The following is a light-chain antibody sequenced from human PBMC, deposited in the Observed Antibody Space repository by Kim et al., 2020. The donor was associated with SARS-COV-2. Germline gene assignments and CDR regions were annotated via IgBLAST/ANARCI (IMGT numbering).Light chain of an antibody. CDR2: EDS. CDR3: YSTDSSHRGV. CDR1: VLPKKY. Sequence: VSQGQTARITCSGDVLPKKYAYWYQQRSGQAPVLVIYEDSKRPSGIPERFSGSSSGTMATLTISGAQVEDEADYYCYSTDSSHRGVFGTGTKVTVL. V-gene: IGLV3-10*01. J-gene: IGLJ1*01.